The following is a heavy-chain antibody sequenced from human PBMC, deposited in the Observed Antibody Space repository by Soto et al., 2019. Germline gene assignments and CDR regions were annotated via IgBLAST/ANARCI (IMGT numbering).Heavy chain of an antibody. V-gene: IGHV1-8*01. CDR3: ARGQEVWWNAGPLGLHYLAV. D-gene: IGHD3-16*01. CDR1: RYTFTSYD. Sequence: QVQLVQSGAEGKKSGDSVKVSCKASRYTFTSYDINWVRQATGQGLEWMGWMNPNSGNTGYAQKFQGRITMTMNTSIDTASMELSNLTSEDTAVYYCARGQEVWWNAGPLGLHYLAVWGQGTTVSVSS. J-gene: IGHJ6*02. CDR2: MNPNSGNT.